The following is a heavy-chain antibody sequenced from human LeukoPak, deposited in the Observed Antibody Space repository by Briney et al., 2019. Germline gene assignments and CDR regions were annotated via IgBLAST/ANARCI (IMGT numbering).Heavy chain of an antibody. D-gene: IGHD3-10*01. V-gene: IGHV1-2*02. CDR1: GYTFTGYY. J-gene: IGHJ5*02. Sequence: ASVKVSCKASGYTFTGYYMHWVRQAPGEGLEWMGWINPNSGGTNYAQKFQGRVTMTRDTSISTAYMELSRLRSDDTAVYYCARLPITMVRGVKGAINWFDPWGQGTLVTVSS. CDR2: INPNSGGT. CDR3: ARLPITMVRGVKGAINWFDP.